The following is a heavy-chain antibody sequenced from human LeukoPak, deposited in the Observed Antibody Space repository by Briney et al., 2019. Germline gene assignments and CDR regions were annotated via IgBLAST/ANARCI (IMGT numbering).Heavy chain of an antibody. V-gene: IGHV3-30*04. Sequence: GGSLRLSCAASGFTFSSYAMYWVRQAPGKGLEWVAFISYDGSNKYYADSVKGRFTISRDNSKNTLYLQMNSLRAEDTAVYYCARDEATYYYYYGMDVWGQGTTVTVSS. CDR3: ARDEATYYYYYGMDV. CDR1: GFTFSSYA. CDR2: ISYDGSNK. J-gene: IGHJ6*02.